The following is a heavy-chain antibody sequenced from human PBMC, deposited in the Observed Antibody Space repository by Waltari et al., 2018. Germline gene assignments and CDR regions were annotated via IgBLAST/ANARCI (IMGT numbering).Heavy chain of an antibody. CDR3: ARETAVAGTYYFDY. J-gene: IGHJ4*02. CDR2: INPNIGGT. Sequence: QVQLVQSGAEVKKPGASVKVSCKASGYTFTGYYMHWVRQAPGQGLEWIEGINPNIGGTNYAQKFKGWVTMTRDTSISTAYMELSRLRSDDAAVYYCARETAVAGTYYFDYWGQGTLVTVSS. CDR1: GYTFTGYY. D-gene: IGHD6-19*01. V-gene: IGHV1-2*04.